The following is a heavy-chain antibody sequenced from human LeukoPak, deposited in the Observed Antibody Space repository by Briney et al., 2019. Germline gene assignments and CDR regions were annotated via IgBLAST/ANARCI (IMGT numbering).Heavy chain of an antibody. J-gene: IGHJ3*02. D-gene: IGHD3-3*01. CDR1: RYTFPSYC. CDR3: ARVPALWFWSGYSDAFDI. V-gene: IGHV1-18*01. CDR2: ISAFNGNT. Sequence: ASVKVSRKPSRYTFPSYCILWVRQAPGKGRAWMGWISAFNGNTNFAQKLPGRVTMTTDKSTITAYMVLRSLRSVDTGVYCCARVPALWFWSGYSDAFDIWGQGTMVTVSS.